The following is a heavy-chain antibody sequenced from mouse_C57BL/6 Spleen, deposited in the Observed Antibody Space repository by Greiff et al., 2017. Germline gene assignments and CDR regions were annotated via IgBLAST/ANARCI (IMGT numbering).Heavy chain of an antibody. V-gene: IGHV1-81*01. CDR1: GYTFTSYG. Sequence: VQLQQSGAELARPGASVKLSCKASGYTFTSYGISWVKQRTGKGLEWIGEIYPRSGNTYYNEKLKGKTTLTADKSSSTAYMALRLLTSDDSAVYFWARSFITTVVATEYFDDWGPGTTLTVSS. CDR3: ARSFITTVVATEYFDD. D-gene: IGHD1-1*01. J-gene: IGHJ2*01. CDR2: IYPRSGNT.